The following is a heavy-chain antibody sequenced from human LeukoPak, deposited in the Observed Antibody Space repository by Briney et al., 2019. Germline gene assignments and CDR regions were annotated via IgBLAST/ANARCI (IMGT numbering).Heavy chain of an antibody. CDR3: ARQTRYSSSWYRAYYYYYYMDV. J-gene: IGHJ6*03. D-gene: IGHD6-13*01. CDR2: IYYSGST. V-gene: IGHV4-39*01. Sequence: SETLSLTCTVSGGSISSSSYYWGWIRQPPGKGLEWIGSIYYSGSTYYNPSLKSRVTISVDTSKNQFSLKLSSVTAADTAVYYCARQTRYSSSWYRAYYYYYYMDVWGKGTTVTVSS. CDR1: GGSISSSSYY.